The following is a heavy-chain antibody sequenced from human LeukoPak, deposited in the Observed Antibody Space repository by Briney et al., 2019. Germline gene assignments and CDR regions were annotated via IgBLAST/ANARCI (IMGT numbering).Heavy chain of an antibody. D-gene: IGHD3-22*01. CDR3: AKDRRKWLVVVTDAFDI. CDR2: ISGSGGST. V-gene: IGHV3-23*01. CDR1: GFTFSSYA. J-gene: IGHJ3*02. Sequence: GGSLRLSCAASGFTFSSYAMSWVRQAPGKGLEWVSAISGSGGSTYYADSVKGRFTISRDNSKNTLYLQMNSLRAEDTAVYYCAKDRRKWLVVVTDAFDIWGQGTMVTVSS.